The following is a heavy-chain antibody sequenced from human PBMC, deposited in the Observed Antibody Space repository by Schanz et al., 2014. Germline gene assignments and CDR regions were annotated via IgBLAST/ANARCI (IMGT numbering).Heavy chain of an antibody. V-gene: IGHV1-18*01. J-gene: IGHJ5*02. CDR2: ISAYTNNT. CDR3: ARDRRRYCSTASCLHDNWFDP. CDR1: GYTFTSYG. D-gene: IGHD2-2*01. Sequence: QVQLVQSGAEVKKPGASVKVSCKASGYTFTSYGISWVRQAPGQGLEWMGWISAYTNNTNYAQKVQGRVTMTTDTCTGTAYMELRSLRSDDTAVYYCARDRRRYCSTASCLHDNWFDPWGQGTLVIVSS.